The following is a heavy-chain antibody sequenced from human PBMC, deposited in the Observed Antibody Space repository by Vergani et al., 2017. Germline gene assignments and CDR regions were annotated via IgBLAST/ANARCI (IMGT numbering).Heavy chain of an antibody. CDR1: GFSLSNARMG. D-gene: IGHD2-2*01. J-gene: IGHJ6*03. CDR2: IYWNDDK. V-gene: IGHV2-5*01. CDR3: AHSGQYCSSTSCYYYYYYMDV. Sequence: QVTLKESGPVLVKPTETLTLTCTVSGFSLSNARMGVGWIRQPPGKALEWLALIYWNDDKRYSPSLKSRLTITKDTSKNQVVLTMTNMDPVDTATYYCAHSGQYCSSTSCYYYYYYMDVWGKGTTVTVSS.